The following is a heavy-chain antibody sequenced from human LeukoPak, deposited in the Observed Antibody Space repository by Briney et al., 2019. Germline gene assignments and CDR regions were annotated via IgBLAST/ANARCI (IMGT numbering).Heavy chain of an antibody. V-gene: IGHV3-23*01. CDR3: ARAMDGLRYFDWFDYGMDV. Sequence: GGSLRLFCAASGFTFSNYAMSWVRQAPGKGLECVSAISDSGDKTNYADSVRGRFTIYRDNSKDTLYLQMNSLGAADTAVYYCARAMDGLRYFDWFDYGMDVWGQGTTVTVSS. D-gene: IGHD3-9*01. CDR2: ISDSGDKT. CDR1: GFTFSNYA. J-gene: IGHJ6*02.